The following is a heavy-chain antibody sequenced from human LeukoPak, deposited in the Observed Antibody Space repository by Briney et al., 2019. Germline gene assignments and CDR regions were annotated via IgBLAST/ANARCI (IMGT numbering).Heavy chain of an antibody. D-gene: IGHD2-2*01. V-gene: IGHV4-34*01. CDR3: ASLNCSSTSCYGGQTGIFDY. J-gene: IGHJ4*02. CDR2: INHSGST. Sequence: PSETLSLTCAVYGGSFSGYYWSWIRQPPGKGLEWIGEINHSGSTNYNPSLKSRVTISIDTSKNQFSLKLSSVTAADTAVYYCASLNCSSTSCYGGQTGIFDYWGQGTLVTVSS. CDR1: GGSFSGYY.